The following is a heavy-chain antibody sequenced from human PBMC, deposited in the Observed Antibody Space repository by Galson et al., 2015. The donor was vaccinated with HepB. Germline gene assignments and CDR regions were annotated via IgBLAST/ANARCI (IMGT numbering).Heavy chain of an antibody. CDR3: AKASSSGWPLVDY. Sequence: SLRLSCAASGFTFSNCAMSWVRQASGKGLEWVSVISGSGASTYYADSVKGRFTISRDNSKNTLHLQMNSLRAEDTAVYYCAKASSSGWPLVDYWGQGTLVTVSS. CDR2: ISGSGAST. J-gene: IGHJ4*02. D-gene: IGHD6-19*01. V-gene: IGHV3-23*01. CDR1: GFTFSNCA.